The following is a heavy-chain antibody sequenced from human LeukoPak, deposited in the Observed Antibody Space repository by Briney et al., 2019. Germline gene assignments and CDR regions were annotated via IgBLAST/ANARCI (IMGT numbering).Heavy chain of an antibody. CDR1: GFTFSSYW. D-gene: IGHD6-6*01. CDR3: ARALPGYASSLGY. V-gene: IGHV3-74*01. Sequence: PGGSLRLSCAASGFTFSSYWMHWVRQAPGKGLVWVSRINNDGITNDADSVRGRFSISRDNAKNTVYLQMNSLRVEDTAVYYCARALPGYASSLGYWGQGTLVTVS. J-gene: IGHJ4*02. CDR2: INNDGIT.